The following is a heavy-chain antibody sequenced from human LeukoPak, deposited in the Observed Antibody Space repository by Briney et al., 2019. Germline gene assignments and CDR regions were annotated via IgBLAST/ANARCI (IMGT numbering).Heavy chain of an antibody. CDR2: ISSSSSYI. CDR3: ARDGYSSGWYDSNFDY. D-gene: IGHD6-19*01. V-gene: IGHV3-21*01. J-gene: IGHJ4*02. Sequence: GGSLRLSCAASGFTFSSYSMNWVRRAPGKGLEWVSSISSSSSYIYYADSVKGRFTISRDNAKNSLYLQMNSLRAEDTAVYYCARDGYSSGWYDSNFDYWGQGTLVTVSS. CDR1: GFTFSSYS.